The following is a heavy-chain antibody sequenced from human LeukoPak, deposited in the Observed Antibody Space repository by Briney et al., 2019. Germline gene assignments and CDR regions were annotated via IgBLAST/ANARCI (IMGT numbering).Heavy chain of an antibody. CDR3: ARAWLVSNWFDP. D-gene: IGHD6-19*01. Sequence: GASVKVSCKASGGTFSSYAISWVRQAPGQGLEWMGGIIPIFGTANYAQKFQGRVTITADESTSTAYMELSRLRSEDTAVYYCARAWLVSNWFDPWGQGTLVTVSS. J-gene: IGHJ5*02. CDR2: IIPIFGTA. CDR1: GGTFSSYA. V-gene: IGHV1-69*01.